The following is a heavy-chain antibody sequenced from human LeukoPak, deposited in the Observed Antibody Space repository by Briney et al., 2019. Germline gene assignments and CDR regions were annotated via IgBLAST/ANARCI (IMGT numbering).Heavy chain of an antibody. Sequence: ASVKVSCKASGYTFTGYYMHWVRQAPGQGLEWMGWINPNSGGTNYAQKFQGRVTMTRDTSISTAYMELSRLRSDDTAVYYCARGQYSGSYPYDYRGQGTLVTVSS. CDR1: GYTFTGYY. V-gene: IGHV1-2*02. CDR2: INPNSGGT. D-gene: IGHD1-26*01. CDR3: ARGQYSGSYPYDY. J-gene: IGHJ4*02.